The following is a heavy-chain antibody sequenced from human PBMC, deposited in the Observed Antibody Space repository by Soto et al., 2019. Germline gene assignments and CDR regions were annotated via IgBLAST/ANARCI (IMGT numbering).Heavy chain of an antibody. D-gene: IGHD3-22*01. CDR2: IWYDGSNK. CDR1: GFSFSSYG. V-gene: IGHV3-33*01. J-gene: IGHJ4*02. CDR3: ARASSGYYLATLGY. Sequence: QVQLVESGGGVVQPGRSLRLSCAASGFSFSSYGMHWVRQSPGKGLQWVAVIWYDGSNKYYADSVKGRFTISRDNSKNTLYLQMNSLRAEDTAVYYCARASSGYYLATLGYWGQGTLVTVS.